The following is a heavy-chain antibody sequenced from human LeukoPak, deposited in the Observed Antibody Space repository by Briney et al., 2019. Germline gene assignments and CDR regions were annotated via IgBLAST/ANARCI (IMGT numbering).Heavy chain of an antibody. V-gene: IGHV3-21*01. J-gene: IGHJ4*02. Sequence: GGSLRLSCAASGFTFSSYSMNWVRQAPGKGLEWVSSISSSSSYIYYADSVKGRFTISRDNAKNSLYLQMNSLRAEDTAVYYCAKTEWIQLRGTFDYWGQGTLVTVSS. CDR1: GFTFSSYS. CDR3: AKTEWIQLRGTFDY. D-gene: IGHD5-18*01. CDR2: ISSSSSYI.